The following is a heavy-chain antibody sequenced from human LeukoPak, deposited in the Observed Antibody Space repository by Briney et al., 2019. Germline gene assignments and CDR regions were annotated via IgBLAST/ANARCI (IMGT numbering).Heavy chain of an antibody. J-gene: IGHJ4*02. CDR2: IHNSGRT. CDR3: ARGPEAVAGDY. V-gene: IGHV4-59*02. CDR1: GGSVSSYY. D-gene: IGHD6-19*01. Sequence: SETLSLTCSVSGGSVSSYYWSWIRQSPGKGLEWIGYIHNSGRTNYNPSLKSRVTGFVDTSKNQVSLRLSSVTAADTAVYYCARGPEAVAGDYWGQGTLVTVSS.